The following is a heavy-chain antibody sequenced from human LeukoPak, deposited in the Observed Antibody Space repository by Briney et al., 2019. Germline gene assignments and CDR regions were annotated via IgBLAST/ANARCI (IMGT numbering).Heavy chain of an antibody. D-gene: IGHD3-10*01. CDR1: GFTFSTYA. CDR3: AKDASGLPRRGWFDP. V-gene: IGHV3-30-3*01. Sequence: PGGSLRLSCAASGFTFSTYAMHWVRQGPGKGLEWVAVISYDGSNKYYADSVKGRFTISRDNSKNTLYLQMNSLRAEDTAVYYCAKDASGLPRRGWFDPWGQGTLVIVSS. CDR2: ISYDGSNK. J-gene: IGHJ5*02.